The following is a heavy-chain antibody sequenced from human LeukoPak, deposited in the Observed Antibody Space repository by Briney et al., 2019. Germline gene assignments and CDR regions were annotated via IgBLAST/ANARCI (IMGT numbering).Heavy chain of an antibody. CDR1: GGSFSGYY. D-gene: IGHD3-10*01. CDR2: INHSGST. J-gene: IGHJ6*02. CDR3: ARASYGSGSWYYYYGMDV. Sequence: SETLSLTCAVYGGSFSGYYWSWIRQPPGKGLEWIGEINHSGSTNYNPSLKSRVAISVDTSKNQFSLKLSSVTAADTAMYYCARASYGSGSWYYYYGMDVWGQGTTVTVSS. V-gene: IGHV4-34*01.